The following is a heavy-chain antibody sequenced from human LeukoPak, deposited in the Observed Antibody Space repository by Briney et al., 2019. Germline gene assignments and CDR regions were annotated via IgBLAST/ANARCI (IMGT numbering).Heavy chain of an antibody. CDR2: IKQDGSEK. CDR3: ARGGDYGDYDFFDY. J-gene: IGHJ4*02. D-gene: IGHD4-17*01. Sequence: GGSLRLSCAASGFTFSASWMSWVRQAPGKGLEWVANIKQDGSEKYYVDSVKGRFTISRDNAKNSLYLQMNSLRAEDTAVYYCARGGDYGDYDFFDYWGQGTLVTVSS. V-gene: IGHV3-7*01. CDR1: GFTFSASW.